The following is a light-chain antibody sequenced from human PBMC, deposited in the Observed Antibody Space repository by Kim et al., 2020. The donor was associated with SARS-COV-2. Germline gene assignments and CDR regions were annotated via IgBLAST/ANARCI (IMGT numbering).Light chain of an antibody. Sequence: SVSPGERATLSCRASQSVSSNFAWYQQKPGQTPRLLIYAASTRATGIPARFSGSGSGTEFTLTISSLQSEDFAVYYCQQYYDWPFSFGQGTKLEI. CDR3: QQYYDWPFS. J-gene: IGKJ2*01. V-gene: IGKV3-15*01. CDR2: AAS. CDR1: QSVSSN.